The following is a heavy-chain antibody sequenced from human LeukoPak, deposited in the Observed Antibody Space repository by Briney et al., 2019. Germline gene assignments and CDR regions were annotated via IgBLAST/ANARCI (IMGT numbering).Heavy chain of an antibody. CDR2: IKQDGSRI. D-gene: IGHD6-13*01. J-gene: IGHJ4*02. Sequence: PGGSLRLSCAASGFTFSSYWMSWVRQAPGKGLEWVANIKQDGSRIHYVDSVKGRLTISRDNAKNSLYLQMNSLRAEDTAVYYCARDPGIAAAGTVGYFDFWGQGTLVTVSS. CDR3: ARDPGIAAAGTVGYFDF. V-gene: IGHV3-7*01. CDR1: GFTFSSYW.